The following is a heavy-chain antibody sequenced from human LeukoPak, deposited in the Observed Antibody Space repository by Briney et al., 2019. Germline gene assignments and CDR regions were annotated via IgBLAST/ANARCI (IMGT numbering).Heavy chain of an antibody. J-gene: IGHJ3*01. CDR2: IGASGEST. Sequence: GGSLRLSCAASGFTFSVAAMTWVRQAPGKGLEWVSLIGASGESTYYADSVKGRFTISRDNSKNTLSLQMNSLRVEDAAMYFCAKDIQLSTWGLGTMVTVSS. V-gene: IGHV3-23*01. CDR3: AKDIQLST. D-gene: IGHD5-24*01. CDR1: GFTFSVAA.